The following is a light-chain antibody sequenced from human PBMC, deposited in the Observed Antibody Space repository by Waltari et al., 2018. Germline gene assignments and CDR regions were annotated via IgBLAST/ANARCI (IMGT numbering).Light chain of an antibody. CDR2: WAS. V-gene: IGKV4-1*01. J-gene: IGKJ2*01. Sequence: DVVMTQSPDSLAVFLGERATINCKSSQKLLWKYNFQNYLSWYQQKPGQPPKLLIYWASTRESGVPDRFSGSGSGTDFTLTISGLQAEDVAVYYCQQYYSTPPTFGQGTKLMIK. CDR3: QQYYSTPPT. CDR1: QKLLWKYNFQNY.